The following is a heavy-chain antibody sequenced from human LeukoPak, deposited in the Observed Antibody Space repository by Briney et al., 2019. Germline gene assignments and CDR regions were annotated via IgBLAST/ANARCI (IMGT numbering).Heavy chain of an antibody. CDR1: GGSFSGYY. J-gene: IGHJ6*03. CDR3: ARAASSWYSVYYYYYMDV. CDR2: IYTSGST. D-gene: IGHD6-13*01. Sequence: PSETLSLTCAVYGGSFSGYYWSWIRQPPGKGLEWIGRIYTSGSTNYNPSLKSRVTMSVDTSKNQFSLKLSSVTAADTAVYYCARAASSWYSVYYYYYMDVWGKGTTVTVSS. V-gene: IGHV4-59*10.